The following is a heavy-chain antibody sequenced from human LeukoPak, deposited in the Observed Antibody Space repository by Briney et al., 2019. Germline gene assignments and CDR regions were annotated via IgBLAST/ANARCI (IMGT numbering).Heavy chain of an antibody. Sequence: GGSLRLSCAAPGFMFHDYAIHWVRQAPGKGLEWVSLISGDGGSTFYADPVKGRFTISRDNSKNSLYLQMNSLRSDDTALYYCARESESSGWYDYWGQGTLVTVSS. CDR2: ISGDGGST. V-gene: IGHV3-43*02. D-gene: IGHD6-19*01. CDR3: ARESESSGWYDY. J-gene: IGHJ4*02. CDR1: GFMFHDYA.